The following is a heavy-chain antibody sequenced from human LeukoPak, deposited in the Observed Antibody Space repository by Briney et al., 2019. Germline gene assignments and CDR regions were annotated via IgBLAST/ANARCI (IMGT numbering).Heavy chain of an antibody. V-gene: IGHV3-30*18. CDR1: GFTFSSYG. J-gene: IGHJ4*02. Sequence: PGGSLRLSCAASGFTFSSYGMHWVRQAPGKGLEWVAVISYDGSNKYYADSVKGRFTISRDNSKNTLYLQMNSLRAEDTAVYYCAKSGHVDYGDYVRIKYFDYWGQGTLVTVSS. CDR2: ISYDGSNK. D-gene: IGHD4-17*01. CDR3: AKSGHVDYGDYVRIKYFDY.